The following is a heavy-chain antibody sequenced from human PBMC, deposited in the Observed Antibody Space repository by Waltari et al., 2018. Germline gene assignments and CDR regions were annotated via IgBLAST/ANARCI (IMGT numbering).Heavy chain of an antibody. V-gene: IGHV3-74*01. CDR1: GFSFSTYW. Sequence: EVQLVESGGGLVQPGGSLRLSCAASGFSFSTYWMNWARQAPGEGLMSVSLIKRDESITAYSDSVEGRFTSSRDNAKNTLYLQMNSLTADDTAVYYCVRSGFMDVWSQGTTVIVSS. CDR3: VRSGFMDV. CDR2: IKRDESIT. D-gene: IGHD3-10*01. J-gene: IGHJ6*02.